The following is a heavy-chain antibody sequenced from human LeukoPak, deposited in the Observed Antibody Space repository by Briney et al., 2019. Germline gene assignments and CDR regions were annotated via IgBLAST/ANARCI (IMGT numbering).Heavy chain of an antibody. V-gene: IGHV3-30*02. CDR1: GFTFSSYG. Sequence: SGGSLRLSCTASGFTFSSYGMHWVRQAPGKGLEWVAFTRSDGGDKRYADSVKGRFTISRDNSKNTLYLQMNSLRAEDTAVYYCAKGYYGSGSYLLYDFDYWGQGTLVTVSS. J-gene: IGHJ4*02. D-gene: IGHD3-10*01. CDR2: TRSDGGDK. CDR3: AKGYYGSGSYLLYDFDY.